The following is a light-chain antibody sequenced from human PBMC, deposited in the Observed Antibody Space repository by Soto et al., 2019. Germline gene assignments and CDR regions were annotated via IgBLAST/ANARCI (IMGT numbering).Light chain of an antibody. V-gene: IGLV2-14*01. CDR1: SSDVGGYNY. CDR3: SSYTSSSIDYV. Sequence: QSALTQPASVSGSPGQSITISCTGTSSDVGGYNYVSWYQQHPGKAPKLMIYEVSNRPSGVSNRFSGSKSGTTASLTISGLQAEDEAEYDCSSYTSSSIDYVFGTGTKLTVL. CDR2: EVS. J-gene: IGLJ1*01.